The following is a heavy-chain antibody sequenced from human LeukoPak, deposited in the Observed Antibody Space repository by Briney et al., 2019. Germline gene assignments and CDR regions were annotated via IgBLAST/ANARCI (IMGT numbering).Heavy chain of an antibody. J-gene: IGHJ4*02. CDR3: AKDLLRFLEWSTYFDY. CDR2: IRYDGSNK. V-gene: IGHV3-30*02. CDR1: GFTFSSYG. Sequence: GSLRLSCAASGFTFSSYGMHWVRQAPGKGLEWVAFIRYDGSNKYYADSVKGRFTISRDNSKNTLYLQMNSLRAEDTAVYYCAKDLLRFLEWSTYFDYWGQGTLVTVSS. D-gene: IGHD3-3*01.